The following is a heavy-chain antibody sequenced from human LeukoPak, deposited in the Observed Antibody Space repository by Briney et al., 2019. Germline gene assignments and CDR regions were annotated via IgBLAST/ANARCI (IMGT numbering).Heavy chain of an antibody. CDR2: IYHSGRT. J-gene: IGHJ4*02. D-gene: IGHD3-10*01. V-gene: IGHV4-38-2*02. CDR3: ARDGAGWFGELLYYD. Sequence: SETLSLTCNVSGYSISSGYFWGWIRQPPGKGLEWIGSIYHSGRTYYNPALKSRVTISVDTSKNQFSLKLSSVTAADTAVYYCARDGAGWFGELLYYDWGQGILVTVSS. CDR1: GYSISSGYF.